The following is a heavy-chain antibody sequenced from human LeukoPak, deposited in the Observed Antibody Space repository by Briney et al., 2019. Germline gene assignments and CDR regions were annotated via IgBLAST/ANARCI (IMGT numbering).Heavy chain of an antibody. V-gene: IGHV3-30-3*01. CDR3: ARQYDISRGLDY. J-gene: IGHJ4*02. CDR2: ISYDGSNK. D-gene: IGHD3-9*01. Sequence: PGESLRLSCAASGFTFSSYAMHWVRQAPGKGLEWVAVISYDGSNKYYADSVKGRFTISRDNSKNTLYLQMNSLRAEDTAVYYCARQYDISRGLDYWGQGTLVTVSS. CDR1: GFTFSSYA.